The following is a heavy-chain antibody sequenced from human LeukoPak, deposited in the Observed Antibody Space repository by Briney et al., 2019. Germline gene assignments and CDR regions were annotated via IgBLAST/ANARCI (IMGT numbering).Heavy chain of an antibody. Sequence: GGSLRLSCAASGFTFSSYSMNWVRQAPGKRLEWVSSISSSSSYIYYADSVKGRFTISRDNAKNSLYLQMNSLRAEDTAVYYCARDYRELWFGELLSSIYYYYYMDVWGKGTTVTVSS. CDR3: ARDYRELWFGELLSSIYYYYYMDV. J-gene: IGHJ6*03. CDR1: GFTFSSYS. D-gene: IGHD3-10*01. V-gene: IGHV3-21*01. CDR2: ISSSSSYI.